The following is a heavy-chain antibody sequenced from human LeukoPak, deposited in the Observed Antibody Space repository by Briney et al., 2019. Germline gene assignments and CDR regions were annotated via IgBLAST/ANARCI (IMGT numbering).Heavy chain of an antibody. V-gene: IGHV1-46*01. J-gene: IGHJ4*02. CDR3: ARCGPFYGGLSEYYFDY. Sequence: ASVKVSCKASGYSFTSYYIHWVRQAPGQGLEWMGIINPSGGSTIYAQKFQGGVTMTRDMSTSTVYMELSSLRSEDTDVYYCARCGPFYGGLSEYYFDYWGQGTLVTVSS. D-gene: IGHD4-23*01. CDR2: INPSGGST. CDR1: GYSFTSYY.